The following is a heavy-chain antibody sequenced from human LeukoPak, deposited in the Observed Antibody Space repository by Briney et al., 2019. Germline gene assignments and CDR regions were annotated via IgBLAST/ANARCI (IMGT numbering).Heavy chain of an antibody. Sequence: GGSLRLCCAASGHSLSIYDMTWVRQATGKGLEWVSTIGNSGATTFYADSVKGRFTISRDNSENTLCLQMNSLRVEDTAVYYCAKDTIPQLVATDSWGQGTLVTVSS. D-gene: IGHD6-13*01. J-gene: IGHJ4*02. CDR1: GHSLSIYD. CDR2: IGNSGATT. V-gene: IGHV3-23*01. CDR3: AKDTIPQLVATDS.